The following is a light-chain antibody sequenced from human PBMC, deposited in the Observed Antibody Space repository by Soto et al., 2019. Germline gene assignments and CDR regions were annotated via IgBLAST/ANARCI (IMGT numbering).Light chain of an antibody. CDR1: TGAVTSGHY. CDR2: DAT. V-gene: IGLV7-46*01. CDR3: LLLYGGPWV. J-gene: IGLJ3*02. Sequence: QAVVTQEPSLTVSPGGTVTLTCGSSTGAVTSGHYPYWFQQKPGQAPRALIYDATKKHSWTPARFSGSLLGGKAALTLSGAQPEDEAEYYCLLLYGGPWVFGGGTKVTVL.